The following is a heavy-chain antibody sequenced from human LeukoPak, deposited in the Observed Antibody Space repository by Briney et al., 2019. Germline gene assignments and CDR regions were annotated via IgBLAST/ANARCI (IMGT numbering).Heavy chain of an antibody. D-gene: IGHD6-19*01. CDR3: AKQAGTRGTVFDY. J-gene: IGHJ4*02. Sequence: WVRQAPGKGLEWIGSIYYSGSTYYNPSLKSRVTISVDTSKNQFSLKLSSVTAADTAVYYCAKQAGTRGTVFDYWGQGTLVTVSS. V-gene: IGHV4-39*07. CDR2: IYYSGST.